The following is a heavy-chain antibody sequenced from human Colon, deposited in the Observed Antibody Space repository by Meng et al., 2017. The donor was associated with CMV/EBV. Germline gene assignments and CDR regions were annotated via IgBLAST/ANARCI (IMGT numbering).Heavy chain of an antibody. J-gene: IGHJ4*02. V-gene: IGHV1-2*02. Sequence: QGQLVQSWAGGRKPRASVKLSCKASGYSLTADVMHWVRQAPGQGLGWMGWINPPNGDTKYAQKFEGRVAITRDTSISTVYMELNSLTSDDTAVYYCAKRVQPDSGYSNWGQGTLVTVSS. CDR1: GYSLTADV. CDR3: AKRVQPDSGYSN. D-gene: IGHD3-22*01. CDR2: INPPNGDT.